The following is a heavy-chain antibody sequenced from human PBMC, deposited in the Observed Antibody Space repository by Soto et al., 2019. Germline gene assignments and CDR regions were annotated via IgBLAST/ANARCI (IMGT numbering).Heavy chain of an antibody. CDR2: IYPGDSGT. CDR3: ARGDSSGYYTATPADY. D-gene: IGHD3-22*01. CDR1: GYSFAHYW. J-gene: IGHJ4*02. Sequence: GESLKISCCGSGYSFAHYWIGWVRQMPGKGLEWMGIIYPGDSGTKYSPSFRGQVTISADKSINTAYLQWNNLKASDTAMYFCARGDSSGYYTATPADYWGQGTQVTVSS. V-gene: IGHV5-51*01.